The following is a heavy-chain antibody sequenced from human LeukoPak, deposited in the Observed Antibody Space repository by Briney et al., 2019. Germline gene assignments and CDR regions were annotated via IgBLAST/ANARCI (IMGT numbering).Heavy chain of an antibody. CDR3: ARGASSSP. J-gene: IGHJ5*02. D-gene: IGHD6-13*01. CDR1: GFTFSTFW. CDR2: IKQDGSER. Sequence: GGSLRLYCEASGFTFSTFWMTWVRQVPGKGLEWVANIKQDGSERNYVDSVKGRFTISRDNAKNSLYLQMNSLRAEDTAVYYCARGASSSPWGQGTLVTVSS. V-gene: IGHV3-7*03.